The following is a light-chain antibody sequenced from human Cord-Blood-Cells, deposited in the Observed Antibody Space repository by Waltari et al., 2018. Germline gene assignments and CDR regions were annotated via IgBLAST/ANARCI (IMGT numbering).Light chain of an antibody. J-gene: IGLJ2*01. CDR2: EGS. V-gene: IGLV2-23*01. CDR3: CSYAGSSTVV. Sequence: QSALTQPASVTGSPGQSITLPCPGTSSDVGSYNLVSWYQQHPGKAPKLMIYEGSNRPSGVSNRFSGSKSGNTASLTISGLQAEDEADYYCCSYAGSSTVVFGGGTKLTVL. CDR1: SSDVGSYNL.